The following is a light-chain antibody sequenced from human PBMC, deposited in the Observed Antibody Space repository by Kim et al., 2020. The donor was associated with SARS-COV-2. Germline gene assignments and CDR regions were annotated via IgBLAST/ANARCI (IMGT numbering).Light chain of an antibody. CDR3: NSRDSSGNHLYV. V-gene: IGLV3-19*01. CDR1: RLRSDS. Sequence: QTVKLPCPGDRLRSDSESCSQQKPGQAPVLVIYGKNNRPSGIPDRFSGSGSGNTASLTITGAQAEDVADYYCNSRDSSGNHLYVFGTGTKVTVL. J-gene: IGLJ1*01. CDR2: GKN.